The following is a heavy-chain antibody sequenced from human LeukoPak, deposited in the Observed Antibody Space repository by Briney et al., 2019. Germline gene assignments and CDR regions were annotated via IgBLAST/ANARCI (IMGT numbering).Heavy chain of an antibody. D-gene: IGHD3-22*01. V-gene: IGHV3-21*01. CDR2: INTVASYI. J-gene: IGHJ4*02. CDR1: GFTFSSYA. CDR3: VRLRRNSDRSGFYYYYDN. Sequence: GGSLRLSCAASGFTFSSYAVSWVRQAPGKGLEWVSSINTVASYIYYADSVKGRFTISRDDADNSLYLQMNSLRAEDTAVYFCVRLRRNSDRSGFYYYYDNWGQGTLVTVSS.